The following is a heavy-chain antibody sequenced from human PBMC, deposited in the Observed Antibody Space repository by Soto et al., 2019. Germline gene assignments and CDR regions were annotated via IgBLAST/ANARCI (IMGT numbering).Heavy chain of an antibody. V-gene: IGHV3-21*01. CDR1: GFTFGSYS. Sequence: GGSLRLSCAASGFTFGSYSMNWVRQAPGKGLEWVSSISSSSSYIYYADSVKGRFTISRDNAKNSLYLQMNSLRAEDTAVYYCARDGAARDYYYCMDVWGQGTTVTVSS. D-gene: IGHD6-6*01. CDR3: ARDGAARDYYYCMDV. J-gene: IGHJ6*02. CDR2: ISSSSSYI.